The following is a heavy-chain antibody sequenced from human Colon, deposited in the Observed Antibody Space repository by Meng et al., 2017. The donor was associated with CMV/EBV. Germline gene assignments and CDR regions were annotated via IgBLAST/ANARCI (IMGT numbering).Heavy chain of an antibody. CDR3: GRDLSGERDH. Sequence: GGGFVQPGVSLRRSFAGSGFISSNYWMHWVRQVPGGGLLWVSRIDNYGTITSYADSVKGRFTISRDNAKNTLYLQIDSLRVDDSAVYYYGRDLSGERDHWGQGTLVTVSS. CDR2: IDNYGTIT. CDR1: GFISSNYW. D-gene: IGHD1-26*01. J-gene: IGHJ4*02. V-gene: IGHV3-74*01.